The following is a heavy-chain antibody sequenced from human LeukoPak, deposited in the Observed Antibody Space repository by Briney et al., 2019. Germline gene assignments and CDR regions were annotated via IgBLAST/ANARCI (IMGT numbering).Heavy chain of an antibody. V-gene: IGHV1-2*02. J-gene: IGHJ4*02. CDR2: INPNSGDT. CDR1: GYSFTGYY. CDR3: ARDAAHQATVVVTNEPRGTPGAADY. Sequence: ASVKVSCKASGYSFTGYYIHWVRQAPRQGLEWIGWINPNSGDTSYAQKFQGRVTMTRDTSISTAYMEVSRLTSDDTAVYYCARDAAHQATVVVTNEPRGTPGAADYWGQGTLVTVSS. D-gene: IGHD3-22*01.